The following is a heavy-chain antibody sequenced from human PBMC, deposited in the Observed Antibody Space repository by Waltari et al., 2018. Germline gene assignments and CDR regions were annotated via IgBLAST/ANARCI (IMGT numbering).Heavy chain of an antibody. D-gene: IGHD3-10*01. CDR2: IKPDGSQQ. J-gene: IGHJ5*02. CDR1: GFTFSSNW. CDR3: TRDLYGSGGDWFDP. Sequence: EVQLVDSGGGLVQPGGSLRLSCAASGFTFSSNWMSWVRQAPGRGLEWWANIKPDGSQQSYVDSGRGRFSISRDNAKTSLYLQRNSLRADDTAVYYCTRDLYGSGGDWFDPWGQGTLVSVSS. V-gene: IGHV3-7*01.